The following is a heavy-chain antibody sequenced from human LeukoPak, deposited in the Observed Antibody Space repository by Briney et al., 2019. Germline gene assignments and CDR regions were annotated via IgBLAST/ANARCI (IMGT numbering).Heavy chain of an antibody. CDR3: ARVASGYSYGSEFDY. CDR2: MSGINDGT. J-gene: IGHJ4*02. CDR1: GFTVSSNY. Sequence: PGGSLRLSCAASGFTVSSNYMNWVRQAPGKGLEWVSSMSGINDGTFYADSVKGRFTISRDTSKNTLFLQMNSLRAEDTAVYYCARVASGYSYGSEFDYWGQGTLVTVSS. V-gene: IGHV3-23*01. D-gene: IGHD5-18*01.